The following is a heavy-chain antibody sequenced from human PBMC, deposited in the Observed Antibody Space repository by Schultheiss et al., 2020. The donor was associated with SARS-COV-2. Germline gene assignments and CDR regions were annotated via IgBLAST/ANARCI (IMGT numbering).Heavy chain of an antibody. Sequence: GGSLRLSCAASGFTFSSYSMNWVRQAPGKGLEWVSSISSSSSYIYYADSVKGRFTISRDNAKNSLYLQMNSLRAEDTAVYYCASGEYYDFWSGYYPHGPASDWGQGTLVTVSS. CDR2: ISSSSSYI. J-gene: IGHJ4*02. CDR3: ASGEYYDFWSGYYPHGPASD. D-gene: IGHD3-3*01. CDR1: GFTFSSYS. V-gene: IGHV3-21*01.